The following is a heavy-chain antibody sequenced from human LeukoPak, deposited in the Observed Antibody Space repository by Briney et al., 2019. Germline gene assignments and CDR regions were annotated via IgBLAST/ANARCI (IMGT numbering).Heavy chain of an antibody. CDR3: ARTLVRGLPGMDV. Sequence: ASVTVSCKASGYTFSSYDINWVRQATGQGLEYLGWMNPNSGHTGYAQKFQGRFTMTWDTSVSTAYMELSSLSPEDTAVYYCARTLVRGLPGMDVWGQGTTVTVSS. CDR2: MNPNSGHT. J-gene: IGHJ6*02. V-gene: IGHV1-8*01. CDR1: GYTFSSYD. D-gene: IGHD3-10*01.